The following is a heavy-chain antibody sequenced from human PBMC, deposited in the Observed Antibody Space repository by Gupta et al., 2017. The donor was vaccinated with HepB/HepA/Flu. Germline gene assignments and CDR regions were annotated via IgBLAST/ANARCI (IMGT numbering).Heavy chain of an antibody. J-gene: IGHJ3*02. CDR3: ARRKWELGLPRGAFEI. D-gene: IGHD1-26*01. CDR2: IDHHSGTT. CDR1: GGSFSDYY. Sequence: QVHLQQWGAGLLKPSETLSLTCALYGGSFSDYYWTWIRQPPGKGLEWIGEIDHHSGTTLYNPSLKSRVTISGDTSKKQFSLTLNSVTAADMAVYYCARRKWELGLPRGAFEIWGQGTMVSVSS. V-gene: IGHV4-34*01.